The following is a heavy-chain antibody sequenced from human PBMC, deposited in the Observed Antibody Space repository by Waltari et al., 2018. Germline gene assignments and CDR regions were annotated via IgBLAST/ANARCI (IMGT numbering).Heavy chain of an antibody. V-gene: IGHV3-30*02. D-gene: IGHD3-3*02. Sequence: QVQLVESGGGVVQPGGSLRLSCKASGFIFSRFDMHWVRQAPGMGLEWFSLIRFDGSQKYYSESLKGRFTVSRDNSRDTLYLHMENLGSDDTATYFCAGDISVSSPSLWGRGTLVTVSS. CDR3: AGDISVSSPSL. J-gene: IGHJ1*01. CDR1: GFIFSRFD. CDR2: IRFDGSQK.